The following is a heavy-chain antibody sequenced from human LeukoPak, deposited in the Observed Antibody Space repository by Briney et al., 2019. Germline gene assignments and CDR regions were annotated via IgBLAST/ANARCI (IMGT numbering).Heavy chain of an antibody. V-gene: IGHV4-4*09. Sequence: SETLSLTCTVSGGSISSYYWSWIRQPPGKGLEWIRYIYTSGSTNYNPSLKSRVTISVDTSKNQFSLKLSSVTAADTAVYYCARHGGAVAVYFDYWGQGTLVTVSS. J-gene: IGHJ4*02. CDR2: IYTSGST. CDR3: ARHGGAVAVYFDY. D-gene: IGHD6-19*01. CDR1: GGSISSYY.